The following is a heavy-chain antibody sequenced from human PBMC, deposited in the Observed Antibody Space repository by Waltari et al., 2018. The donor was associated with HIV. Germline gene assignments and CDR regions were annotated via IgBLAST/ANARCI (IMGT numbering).Heavy chain of an antibody. CDR3: ARHFRYSSSSDWFDP. Sequence: GYSFTSYWIGWVRQMPGKGLEWRGIIYPGDSDTSYSPSFQGQVTIAADKSISTAYLQWSSLKASDTAMYYCARHFRYSSSSDWFDPWGQGTLVTVSS. J-gene: IGHJ5*02. D-gene: IGHD6-6*01. V-gene: IGHV5-51*01. CDR2: IYPGDSDT. CDR1: GYSFTSYW.